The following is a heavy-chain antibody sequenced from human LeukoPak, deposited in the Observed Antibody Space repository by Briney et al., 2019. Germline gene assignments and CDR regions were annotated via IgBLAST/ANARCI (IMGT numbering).Heavy chain of an antibody. CDR1: GFTFSSYA. V-gene: IGHV3-30*04. CDR2: ISYDGSNK. D-gene: IGHD3-10*01. Sequence: PGGSLRLSCAASGFTFSSYAMHWVRQAPGKGLEWVAVISYDGSNKYYADSVKGRFTISRDNSKNTLYLQMNSLRAEDTAVYYCASYRVLLWFGESTDYWGQGTLVTVSS. J-gene: IGHJ4*02. CDR3: ASYRVLLWFGESTDY.